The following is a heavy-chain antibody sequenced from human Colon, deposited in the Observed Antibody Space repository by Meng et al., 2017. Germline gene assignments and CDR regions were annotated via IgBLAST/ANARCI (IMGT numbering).Heavy chain of an antibody. V-gene: IGHV4-34*01. CDR3: VRGPHSAWPLLAY. D-gene: IGHD1-26*01. CDR1: GASFSGYY. Sequence: QVQVQQWGAGLLKPSETLSLTCAISGASFSGYYWTWVRQPPGKGLEWIGEISHTGDTSYNPSLSSRVTISRDTSKNQFSLSLTSVTAADTAVYYCVRGPHSAWPLLAYWGQGTLVTVSS. CDR2: ISHTGDT. J-gene: IGHJ4*02.